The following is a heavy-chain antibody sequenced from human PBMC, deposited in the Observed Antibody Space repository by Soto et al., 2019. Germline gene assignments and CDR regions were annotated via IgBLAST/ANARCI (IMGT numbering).Heavy chain of an antibody. CDR2: TSYDESNK. CDR3: AGSVY. J-gene: IGHJ4*02. D-gene: IGHD3-10*01. Sequence: GGSLRLSCAASGFTFSSYGMHWVRQAPGKGLEWVAVTSYDESNKNYADSVKGRFTISRDNAKNSLYLQMNSLRAEDTAVYYCAGSVYWGQGTLVTVSS. CDR1: GFTFSSYG. V-gene: IGHV3-30*03.